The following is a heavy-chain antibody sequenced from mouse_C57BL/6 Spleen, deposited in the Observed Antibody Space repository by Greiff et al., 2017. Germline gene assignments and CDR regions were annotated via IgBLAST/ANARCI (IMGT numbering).Heavy chain of an antibody. CDR3: ARQRQLSPYYYARED. Sequence: VQLQQSGAGLVKPGASVRISCKASGYAFSSYGMNWVQQGPGKGLEWIGQIYPGGGDTNDNGKFKGKDTLTAYKSSSQAYMQLRSLTAEDSAVYFCARQRQLSPYYYAREDWGQGTSVTVAS. V-gene: IGHV1-80*01. CDR2: IYPGGGDT. J-gene: IGHJ4*01. CDR1: GYAFSSYG. D-gene: IGHD3-2*02.